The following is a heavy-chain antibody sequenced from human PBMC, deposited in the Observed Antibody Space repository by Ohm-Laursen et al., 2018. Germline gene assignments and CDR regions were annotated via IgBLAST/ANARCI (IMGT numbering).Heavy chain of an antibody. J-gene: IGHJ4*02. V-gene: IGHV4-59*07. CDR1: GGSISSYY. Sequence: SDTLSLTCTVSGGSISSYYWSWIRQPPGKGLEWIGYIYYSGSTNYNPSLKSRVTISVDTSKNQFSLKLSSVTAADTAVYYCARARWFDYWGQGTLVTVSS. D-gene: IGHD5-24*01. CDR3: ARARWFDY. CDR2: IYYSGST.